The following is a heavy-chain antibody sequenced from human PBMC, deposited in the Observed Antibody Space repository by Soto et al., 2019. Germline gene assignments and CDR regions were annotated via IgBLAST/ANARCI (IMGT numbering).Heavy chain of an antibody. CDR3: TTLVVGYSNYYYMDV. D-gene: IGHD2-21*01. CDR2: IRSKANSYAT. CDR1: GLTFSGSA. Sequence: EVQLVESGGGLVQPGGSLKLSCAASGLTFSGSAMHWVRQASGNGLEWVGRIRSKANSYATAYAASVKGRFTISRDDSKNTAYLQMNSLKTEDTAVYYCTTLVVGYSNYYYMDVWGKGTTVTVSS. J-gene: IGHJ6*03. V-gene: IGHV3-73*01.